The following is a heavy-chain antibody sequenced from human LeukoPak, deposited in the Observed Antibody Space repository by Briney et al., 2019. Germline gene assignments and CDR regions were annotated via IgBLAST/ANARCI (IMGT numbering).Heavy chain of an antibody. CDR3: ARVRTTVTTNWFDP. CDR1: GFTFSSYW. V-gene: IGHV3-7*01. J-gene: IGHJ5*02. Sequence: PGGSLRLSCAASGFTFSSYWMSWVRQAPGKGLEWVANIKQDGSEKYYVDSVEGRFTISRDNAKNSLYLQMNSLRAEDTAVYYCARVRTTVTTNWFDPWGQGTLVTVSS. CDR2: IKQDGSEK. D-gene: IGHD4-11*01.